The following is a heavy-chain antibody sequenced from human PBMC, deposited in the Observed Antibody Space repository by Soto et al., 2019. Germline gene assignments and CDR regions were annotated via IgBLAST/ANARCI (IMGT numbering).Heavy chain of an antibody. V-gene: IGHV4-39*01. Sequence: SETLSLTCTVSGGSISSSSYYWGWIRQPPGKGLEWIGSIYYSGSTYYNPSLKSRVTISVDTSKNQFSLKLSSVTAADTAVYYCARPGSGSSYFDYWGQGTLVTVSS. D-gene: IGHD6-6*01. J-gene: IGHJ4*02. CDR2: IYYSGST. CDR1: GGSISSSSYY. CDR3: ARPGSGSSYFDY.